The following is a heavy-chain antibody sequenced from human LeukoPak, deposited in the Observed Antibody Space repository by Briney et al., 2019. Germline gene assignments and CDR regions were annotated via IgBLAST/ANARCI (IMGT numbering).Heavy chain of an antibody. V-gene: IGHV1-2*02. D-gene: IGHD1-14*01. CDR3: ARNFRLKMTDYYYYYYMDV. CDR1: GYTFTGYY. J-gene: IGHJ6*03. Sequence: ASVKVSCKASGYTFTGYYMHWVRQAPGQGLEWVGWINPNSGGTNYAQKFQGRVTMTRDTSISTAYMELSRLRSDDTAVYYCARNFRLKMTDYYYYYYMDVWGKGTTVTVSS. CDR2: INPNSGGT.